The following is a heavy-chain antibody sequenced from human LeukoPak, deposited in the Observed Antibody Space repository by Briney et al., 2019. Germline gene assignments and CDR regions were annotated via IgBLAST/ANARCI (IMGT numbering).Heavy chain of an antibody. CDR3: ARVHRVTMVRGAHGGYGMDV. Sequence: GASVKVSCKASGYTFTGYYMHWVRQAPGQGLEWMGWINPNSGGTNYAQKFQGRVTMTSDTSISTAYMELSRLRSDDTAVYYCARVHRVTMVRGAHGGYGMDVWGQGTTVTVSS. CDR1: GYTFTGYY. D-gene: IGHD3-10*01. V-gene: IGHV1-2*02. J-gene: IGHJ6*02. CDR2: INPNSGGT.